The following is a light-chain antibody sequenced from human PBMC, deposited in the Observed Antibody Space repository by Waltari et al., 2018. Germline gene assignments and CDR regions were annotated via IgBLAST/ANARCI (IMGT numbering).Light chain of an antibody. CDR3: SSFTSSSTLRV. V-gene: IGLV2-14*01. Sequence: QSALTQPASVSGSPGQSITISCTGTSSDVGGYNYVSWYQQHPGKAPKLLIYDVTKRPSVVSTRVSGSKSGNTASLTISGLQAEDEADYYCSSFTSSSTLRVFGGGTKLTVL. CDR2: DVT. CDR1: SSDVGGYNY. J-gene: IGLJ3*02.